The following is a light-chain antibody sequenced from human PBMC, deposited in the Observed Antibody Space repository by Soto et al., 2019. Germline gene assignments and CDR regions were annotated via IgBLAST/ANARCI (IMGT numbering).Light chain of an antibody. V-gene: IGLV1-51*01. CDR3: GAWASSLSGGRAV. CDR1: SSNLGNNY. J-gene: IGLJ3*02. Sequence: QSVLTQPPAVSATPGQRVTISCSGSSSNLGNNYVSWYQQLPGTAPRLLIYDNNQRPSGIPARFSGSKSGTSATLDINGLQTGDESDYYCGAWASSLSGGRAVFGGGTKVTVL. CDR2: DNN.